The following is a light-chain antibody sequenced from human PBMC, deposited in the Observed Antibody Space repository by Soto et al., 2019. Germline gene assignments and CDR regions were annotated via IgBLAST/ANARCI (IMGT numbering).Light chain of an antibody. CDR1: QRITTY. CDR3: QQGYSTPYT. CDR2: TAA. J-gene: IGKJ2*01. V-gene: IGKV1-39*01. Sequence: IHMTQSPSSLSASVGDRVTITCRASQRITTYLNWYQQKPGKAPKLLISTAATLKGGVPSRFSGSGSGTDFDLSMTTVEPEDDATYVCQQGYSTPYTFGEGNKVEIK.